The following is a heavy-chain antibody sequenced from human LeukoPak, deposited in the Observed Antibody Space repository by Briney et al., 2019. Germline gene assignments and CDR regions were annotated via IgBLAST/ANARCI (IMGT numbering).Heavy chain of an antibody. V-gene: IGHV3-23*01. D-gene: IGHD3-16*01. CDR3: AKSPGGVAGFLHGGRYYFDY. CDR1: GFTFSSHS. CDR2: ISGSGGST. J-gene: IGHJ4*02. Sequence: QPGGSLRLSCAASGFTFSSHSMNWVRQAPGKGLEWVSAISGSGGSTYYADSVKGRFTISRDNSKNTLYLQMNSLRAEDTAVYYCAKSPGGVAGFLHGGRYYFDYWGQGTLVTVSS.